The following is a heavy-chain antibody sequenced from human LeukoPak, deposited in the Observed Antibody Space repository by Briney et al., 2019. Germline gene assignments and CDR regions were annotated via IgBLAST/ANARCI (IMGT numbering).Heavy chain of an antibody. CDR2: ISNNGNTQ. CDR3: ASEICTNGVCADFQY. CDR1: GFTFRNFG. Sequence: GGSLRLSCAASGFTFRNFGVHWVRQAPGKGLEWVAIISNNGNTQVYADSVKGRFTISRDNSKNTLYLQMNSLRAEDTAVYYCASEICTNGVCADFQYWGQGILVTVSS. D-gene: IGHD2-8*01. J-gene: IGHJ4*02. V-gene: IGHV3-30*03.